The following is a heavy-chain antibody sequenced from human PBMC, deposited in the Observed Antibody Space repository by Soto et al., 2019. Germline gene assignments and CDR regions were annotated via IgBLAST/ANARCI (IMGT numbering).Heavy chain of an antibody. CDR3: ARFEPSGWYEIHGDY. J-gene: IGHJ4*02. D-gene: IGHD6-19*01. V-gene: IGHV1-69*05. CDR1: GGTFSSYA. CDR2: IIPIFGTA. Sequence: SVKVSCKASGGTFSSYAISWVRQAPGQGLEWMGGIIPIFGTANYAQKFQGRVTITRDTSTSTVYMDLSSLRYEDTAVYYCARFEPSGWYEIHGDYWGQGTLVTVSS.